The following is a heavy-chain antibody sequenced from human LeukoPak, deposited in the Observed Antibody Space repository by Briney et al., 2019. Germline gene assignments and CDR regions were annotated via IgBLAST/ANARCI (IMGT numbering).Heavy chain of an antibody. CDR1: GYTLTGYY. D-gene: IGHD3-10*01. J-gene: IGHJ5*02. V-gene: IGHV1-18*04. CDR3: ARDRGFPGVFDP. CDR2: ISAYNGNT. Sequence: ASVKVSCKASGYTLTGYYMHWVRQAPGQGLEWMGWISAYNGNTNYAQKLQGRVTMTTDTSTSTAYMELRSLRSDDTAVYYCARDRGFPGVFDPWGQGTLVTVSS.